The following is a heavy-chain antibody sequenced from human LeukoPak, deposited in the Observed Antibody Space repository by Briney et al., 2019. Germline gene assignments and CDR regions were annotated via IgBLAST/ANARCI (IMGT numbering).Heavy chain of an antibody. D-gene: IGHD5-18*01. J-gene: IGHJ4*02. CDR1: DYTFTSYG. V-gene: IGHV1-18*01. CDR3: ARDTTPMVPSSPSY. Sequence: ASVKVSCKASDYTFTSYGIHWVRQAPGQGLEWMGWISANNGNTNYAQKLQGRVTMTTDTSTTTAYMELRSLRYDDTAVYYCARDTTPMVPSSPSYWGQGTLVTVSS. CDR2: ISANNGNT.